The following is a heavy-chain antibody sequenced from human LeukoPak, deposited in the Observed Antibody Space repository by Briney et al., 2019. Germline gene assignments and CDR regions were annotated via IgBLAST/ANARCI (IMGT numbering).Heavy chain of an antibody. CDR3: AHSRAAAAQGEYYYYYYMDV. J-gene: IGHJ6*03. Sequence: SGPTLVNPTQTLTLTCTFSGFSLSTSGVGVGWIRQPPGKALEWLALIYWDDDKRYSPSLKSRLTITKDTSKNQVVLTMTNMDPVDTATYYCAHSRAAAAQGEYYYYYYMDVWGKGTTVTVSS. D-gene: IGHD6-13*01. CDR1: GFSLSTSGVG. V-gene: IGHV2-5*02. CDR2: IYWDDDK.